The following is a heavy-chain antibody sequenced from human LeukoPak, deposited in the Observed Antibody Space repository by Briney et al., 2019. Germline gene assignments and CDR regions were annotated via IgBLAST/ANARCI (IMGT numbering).Heavy chain of an antibody. CDR1: GGSISSYY. D-gene: IGHD4-17*01. Sequence: SETLSLTCTVSGGSISSYYWSWMRQPVGKGLEWIGRTYTSGSTKYNPSLKSRVTMSVDTSKNQFSLKLSSVTAADTAVYYCARDKTGDYGDLNWFDPWGQGTLVTVSS. CDR2: TYTSGST. J-gene: IGHJ5*02. V-gene: IGHV4-4*07. CDR3: ARDKTGDYGDLNWFDP.